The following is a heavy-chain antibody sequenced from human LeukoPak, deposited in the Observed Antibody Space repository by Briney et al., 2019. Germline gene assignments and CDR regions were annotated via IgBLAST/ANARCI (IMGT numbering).Heavy chain of an antibody. CDR1: GFTFSDYS. J-gene: IGHJ4*02. V-gene: IGHV3-48*01. CDR2: ISSSRSDI. Sequence: GGSLRLSCAASGFTFSDYSMNWVRQAPGKGLEWISYISSSRSDIYYADSVKGRFTVSRDNVRNSLHLQMNSLRVEDTAVYYCARDKGTSSLSSFDYWGQGTLVTVSS. D-gene: IGHD6-6*01. CDR3: ARDKGTSSLSSFDY.